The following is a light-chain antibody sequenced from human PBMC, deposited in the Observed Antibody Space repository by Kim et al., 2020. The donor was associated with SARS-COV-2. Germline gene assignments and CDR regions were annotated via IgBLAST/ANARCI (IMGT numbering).Light chain of an antibody. CDR1: QSVSSN. V-gene: IGKV3D-15*01. CDR2: AAS. CDR3: QHYNNRYQDT. J-gene: IGKJ2*01. Sequence: IVMTQSPATLSMSPGERATLSCRASQSVSSNLAWFQQKPGQAPRLLIYAASIRATGIPARFSGSGSETEFTLTISSLQSEDFAVYYCQHYNNRYQDTFGQGTKLEI.